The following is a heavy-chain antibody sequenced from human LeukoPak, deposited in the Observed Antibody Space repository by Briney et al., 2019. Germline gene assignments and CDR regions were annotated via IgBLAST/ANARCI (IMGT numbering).Heavy chain of an antibody. V-gene: IGHV4-31*02. J-gene: IGHJ4*02. CDR2: IYYSGST. D-gene: IGHD5-12*01. CDR1: GFTFSSYE. CDR3: ARDSGYDFWGYYFDY. Sequence: LRLSCAASGFTFSSYEMNWVRQHPGKGLEWIGYIYYSGSTYYNPSLKSRVTISVDTSKNQFSLKLSSVTAADTAVYYCARDSGYDFWGYYFDYWGQGTLVTVSS.